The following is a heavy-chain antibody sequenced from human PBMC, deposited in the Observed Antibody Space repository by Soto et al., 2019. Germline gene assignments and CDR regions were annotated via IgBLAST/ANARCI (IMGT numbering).Heavy chain of an antibody. J-gene: IGHJ4*02. D-gene: IGHD6-19*01. Sequence: PGESLKISCKGSGYSFTSYWISWVRQMPGKGLEWMGRIDPSDSYTNYSPSFQGHVTISADKSISTAYLQWSSLKASDTAMYYCARTPSGWYNYFDYWGQGTLVTVSS. CDR1: GYSFTSYW. V-gene: IGHV5-10-1*01. CDR2: IDPSDSYT. CDR3: ARTPSGWYNYFDY.